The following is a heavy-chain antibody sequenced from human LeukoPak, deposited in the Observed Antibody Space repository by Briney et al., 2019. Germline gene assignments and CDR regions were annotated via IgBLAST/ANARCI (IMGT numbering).Heavy chain of an antibody. V-gene: IGHV4-59*01. CDR1: GGSISGYY. CDR3: ARDSNWNYDY. CDR2: IYYSGST. Sequence: PSKTLSLTCTVSGGSISGYYWTWIRQPPGKGLECIGYIYYSGSTNYNPSLKSRVTISVDTSKNQFSLNLTSVTPADTAVYYCARDSNWNYDYWGQGTLVTVSS. J-gene: IGHJ4*02. D-gene: IGHD1-7*01.